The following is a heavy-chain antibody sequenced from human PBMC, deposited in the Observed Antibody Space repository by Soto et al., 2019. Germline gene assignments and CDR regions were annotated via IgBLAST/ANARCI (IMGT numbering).Heavy chain of an antibody. CDR1: GYGFTSYW. Sequence: GESLKSSCKGSGYGFTSYWIGWVRPMPGKGLEWMGIIYPGDSDTRCSPSFQGQVTISADKSISTAYLQWSSLKASDTAMYYCARTSAAGKYYYGMDVWGQGTTVTVSS. D-gene: IGHD6-13*01. CDR3: ARTSAAGKYYYGMDV. CDR2: IYPGDSDT. J-gene: IGHJ6*02. V-gene: IGHV5-51*01.